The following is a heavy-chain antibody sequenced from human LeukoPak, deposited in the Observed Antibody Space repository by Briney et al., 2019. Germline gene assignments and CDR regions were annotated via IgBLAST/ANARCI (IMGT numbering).Heavy chain of an antibody. V-gene: IGHV4-4*09. CDR1: GSISGYY. Sequence: KASETLSLTCTVSGSISGYYWSWIRQPPGKGLEWIGYIYTSGSTNYNPSLESRVTISVDTSKNQFSLDLSSVTAADTAVYYCARQKCTSTSSLTKNAFDIWGQGTMVTVSS. J-gene: IGHJ3*02. D-gene: IGHD2-2*01. CDR2: IYTSGST. CDR3: ARQKCTSTSSLTKNAFDI.